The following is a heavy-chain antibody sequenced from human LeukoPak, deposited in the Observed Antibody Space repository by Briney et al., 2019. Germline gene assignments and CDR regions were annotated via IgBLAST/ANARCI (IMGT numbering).Heavy chain of an antibody. J-gene: IGHJ4*02. Sequence: SETLSLTCTVSGGSISSSSYYWGWIHQPPGKGLEWIGSIYYSGSTYYNPSLKSRVTISVDTSKNQFSLKLSSVTAADTAVYYCARDRGSQPFIDYWGQGTLVTVSS. V-gene: IGHV4-39*07. CDR1: GGSISSSSYY. D-gene: IGHD1-26*01. CDR3: ARDRGSQPFIDY. CDR2: IYYSGST.